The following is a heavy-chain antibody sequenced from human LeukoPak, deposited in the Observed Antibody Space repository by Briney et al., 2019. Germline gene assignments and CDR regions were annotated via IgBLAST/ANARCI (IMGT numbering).Heavy chain of an antibody. D-gene: IGHD3-10*01. CDR1: GFTFSSYG. V-gene: IGHV3-30*18. CDR3: AKEERVRGVINVYYGMDV. Sequence: PGGSLRLSCAASGFTFSSYGMHWVRQAPGKGLEWVAVISYDGSNKYYADSVKGRFTISRDNSKNTLYLQMNSLRAEDTAVYYCAKEERVRGVINVYYGMDVWGKGTTVTVSS. J-gene: IGHJ6*04. CDR2: ISYDGSNK.